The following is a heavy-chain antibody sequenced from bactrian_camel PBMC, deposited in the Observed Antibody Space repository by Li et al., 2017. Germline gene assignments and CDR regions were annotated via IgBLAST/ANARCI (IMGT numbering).Heavy chain of an antibody. D-gene: IGHD2*01. Sequence: HVQLVESGGGSVQSGGSLRLSCVASGSIRMNYCVGWFRQSPGKEREGVATLNSGGRGIYADSVKGRFTISQDSGSNTVFLQMNSLKPEDTAMYYCATLREYSGTCEYNARYWGQGTQVTVS. CDR1: GSIRMNYC. CDR2: LNSGGRG. V-gene: IGHV3S53*01. J-gene: IGHJ4*01. CDR3: ATLREYSGTCEYNARY.